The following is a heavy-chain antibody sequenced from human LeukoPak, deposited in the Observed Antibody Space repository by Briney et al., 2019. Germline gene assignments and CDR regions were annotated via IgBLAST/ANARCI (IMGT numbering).Heavy chain of an antibody. CDR3: ARGTAETAGIDY. CDR1: GFMFSDFW. D-gene: IGHD6-13*01. V-gene: IGHV3-74*01. CDR2: INPDGTGT. J-gene: IGHJ4*02. Sequence: PGGSPRLSCAASGFMFSDFWMFWVRQAPGKGLVWVSQINPDGTGTTYGDSAKGRFTVSRDNVKNTMFLQMNGLTVEDTAVYFCARGTAETAGIDYWGQGTLVSVSA.